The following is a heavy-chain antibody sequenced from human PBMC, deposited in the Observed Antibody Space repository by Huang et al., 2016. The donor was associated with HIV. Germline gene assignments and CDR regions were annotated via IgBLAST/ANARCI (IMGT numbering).Heavy chain of an antibody. CDR3: ARTGVAVSDDPEYFQH. CDR1: GDSIISNTFY. V-gene: IGHV4-39*02. D-gene: IGHD3-3*01. J-gene: IGHJ1*01. CDR2: FYYSGTT. Sequence: LQESGPGLVGPSETLSLTCAVSGDSIISNTFYWGWIRRPPGKALEWIGSFYYSGTTYYNPALKRRARIAVDASKNRIFLHLRSVTAADTGVYYCARTGVAVSDDPEYFQHWGQGALVT.